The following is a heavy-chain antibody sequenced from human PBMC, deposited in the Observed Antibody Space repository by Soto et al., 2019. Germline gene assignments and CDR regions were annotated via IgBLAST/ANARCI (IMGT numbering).Heavy chain of an antibody. CDR3: ASRPRGSGFDP. J-gene: IGHJ5*02. CDR1: GGSISRGGYS. D-gene: IGHD3-16*01. CDR2: IYHSGST. Sequence: SETLSLTCAVSGGSISRGGYSWIWIRQPPGKGLEWIGYIYHSGSTYYSPSLKSRVTISVDRSKNQFSLKLSSGTAAATAVYYCASRPRGSGFDPWGQGTRVTVS. V-gene: IGHV4-30-2*01.